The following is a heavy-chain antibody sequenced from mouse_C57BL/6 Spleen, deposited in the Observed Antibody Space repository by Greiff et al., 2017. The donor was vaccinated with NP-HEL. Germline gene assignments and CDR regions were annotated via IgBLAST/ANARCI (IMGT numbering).Heavy chain of an antibody. CDR3: ARHEARVFAY. D-gene: IGHD3-1*01. Sequence: EVTLVESGGGLVKPGGSLKLSCAASGFTFSSYTMSWVRQTPEKRLEWVATISGGGGNTYYPDSVKGRFTISRDNAKNTLYLQMSSLRSEDTALYYCARHEARVFAYWGQGTLVTVSA. J-gene: IGHJ3*01. CDR2: ISGGGGNT. V-gene: IGHV5-9*01. CDR1: GFTFSSYT.